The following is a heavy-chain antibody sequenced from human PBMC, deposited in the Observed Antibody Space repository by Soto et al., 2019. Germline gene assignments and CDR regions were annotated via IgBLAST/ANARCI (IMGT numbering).Heavy chain of an antibody. D-gene: IGHD1-1*01. CDR2: IYASGTT. V-gene: IGHV4-4*07. J-gene: IGHJ4*02. CDR3: ARESRSELGTVEY. Sequence: QVRLQESGPGLVKPSETLSLTCTVSGASISNYYWSWIRQPAGKGLACLGRIYASGTTTYNPSLRSRVTMSVDTSKNQFSLNLNSVTAADTAVYYCARESRSELGTVEYWGQGNLVTVSS. CDR1: GASISNYY.